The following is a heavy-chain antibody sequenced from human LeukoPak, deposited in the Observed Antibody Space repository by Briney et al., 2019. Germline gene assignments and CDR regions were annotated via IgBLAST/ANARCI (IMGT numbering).Heavy chain of an antibody. Sequence: GRSLRLSCAASGFTFSSYAMHWVRQAPGKGLEWVAVISYDGSNKYYADSVKGRFTISRDNSKNTLYLQMNSLRAEDTAVYYCARENSRGLLADAFDIWGQGTMVTVSS. J-gene: IGHJ3*02. CDR3: ARENSRGLLADAFDI. V-gene: IGHV3-30-3*01. D-gene: IGHD6-13*01. CDR1: GFTFSSYA. CDR2: ISYDGSNK.